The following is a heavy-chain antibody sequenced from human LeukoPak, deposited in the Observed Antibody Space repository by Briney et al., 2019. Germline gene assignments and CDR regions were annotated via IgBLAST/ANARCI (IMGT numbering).Heavy chain of an antibody. CDR3: ASEANCNGGKCSLQRVAS. V-gene: IGHV1-2*02. CDR2: IDTSNGAT. J-gene: IGHJ4*02. CDR1: GYTFTSYY. D-gene: IGHD2-15*01. Sequence: GASVKVSCMPSGYTFTSYYMLWVREAPGQGLEWMGWIDTSNGATNYAQKFQGRVTISRDTSIGTAYMELTNLISDDTAIYYCASEANCNGGKCSLQRVASWGQGTLVTVSS.